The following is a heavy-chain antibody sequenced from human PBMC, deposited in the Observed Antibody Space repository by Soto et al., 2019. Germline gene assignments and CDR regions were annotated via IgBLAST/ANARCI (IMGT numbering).Heavy chain of an antibody. CDR1: GGIFSRHG. J-gene: IGHJ3*01. CDR3: ARSQGAEFQLLYALDV. Sequence: QVQLVQSGAEVKKPASSVKVSCKASGGIFSRHGINWVRQAPGQGLEWMGGILPIFGTSKYAEKFQGRVTITADESTSTVYMHLSSLTYEDTGVYFCARSQGAEFQLLYALDVWGQGTMVTVSS. D-gene: IGHD2-2*01. V-gene: IGHV1-69*01. CDR2: ILPIFGTS.